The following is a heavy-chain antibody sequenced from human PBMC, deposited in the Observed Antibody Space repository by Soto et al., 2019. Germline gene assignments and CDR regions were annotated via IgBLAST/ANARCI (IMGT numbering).Heavy chain of an antibody. V-gene: IGHV1-18*01. D-gene: IGHD5-18*01. CDR2: ISAYNGNT. Sequence: QAQLVQSGAEVKKPGASVKVSCKASGYTFTSYGISWVRQAPGQGLEWMGWISAYNGNTNYAQKLQGRVTMTTDTSTSTAYMELRSLRSDDTAVYYCARAPGGYSYGVYYYYGMDVWGQGTTVTVSS. J-gene: IGHJ6*02. CDR1: GYTFTSYG. CDR3: ARAPGGYSYGVYYYYGMDV.